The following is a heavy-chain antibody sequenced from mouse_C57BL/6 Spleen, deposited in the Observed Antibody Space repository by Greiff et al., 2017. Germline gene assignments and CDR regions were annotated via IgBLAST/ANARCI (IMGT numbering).Heavy chain of an antibody. CDR2: IYPGDGDT. J-gene: IGHJ1*03. Sequence: LEESGAELVKPGASVKISCKASGYAFSSYWMNWVKQRPGKGLEWIGQIYPGDGDTNYNGKFKGKATLTADKSSSTAYMQLSSLTSEDSAVYFCARIRSMMVTPYWYFDVWGTGTTVTVSS. CDR1: GYAFSSYW. CDR3: ARIRSMMVTPYWYFDV. D-gene: IGHD2-3*01. V-gene: IGHV1-80*01.